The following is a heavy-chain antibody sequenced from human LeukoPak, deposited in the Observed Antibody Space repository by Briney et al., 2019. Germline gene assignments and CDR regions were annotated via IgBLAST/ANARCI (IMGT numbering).Heavy chain of an antibody. CDR2: ISSDESNK. V-gene: IGHV3-30*03. D-gene: IGHD3-10*01. Sequence: GRSLRLSCAASGLTFNNYAMHWVRQAPGEGLEWVALISSDESNKYYADSVKGRFTISRDNSMNTLYLQMNSLRADDTAVYYCATDYSYGSGSYYNRFDNWGQGTLVTVSS. CDR1: GLTFNNYA. J-gene: IGHJ4*02. CDR3: ATDYSYGSGSYYNRFDN.